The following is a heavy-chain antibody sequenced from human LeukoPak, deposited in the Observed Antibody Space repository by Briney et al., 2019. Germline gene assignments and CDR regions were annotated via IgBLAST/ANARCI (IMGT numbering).Heavy chain of an antibody. CDR3: AKVAATPGDY. V-gene: IGHV3-30*18. D-gene: IGHD2-15*01. Sequence: GGSLRLSCAASGFIFTDYGMHWVRQAPGKGLEGVAVISYDGSNKYFADSKKGRFTISRDNSKNTLYLQMNSLRAEDTAVYYCAKVAATPGDYWGQGTLVTVSS. J-gene: IGHJ4*02. CDR1: GFIFTDYG. CDR2: ISYDGSNK.